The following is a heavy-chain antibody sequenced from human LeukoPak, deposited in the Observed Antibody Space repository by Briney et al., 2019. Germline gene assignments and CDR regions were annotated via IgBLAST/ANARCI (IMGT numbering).Heavy chain of an antibody. Sequence: SETLSLTCTVSGGSISSYYWSWIRQPPGKGLEWIGEINHSGSTNYNPSLKSRVTISVDTSKNQFSLKLSSVTAADTAVYYCARKGVAVAGIDYWGQGTLVTVSS. V-gene: IGHV4-34*01. CDR2: INHSGST. D-gene: IGHD6-19*01. CDR1: GGSISSYY. J-gene: IGHJ4*02. CDR3: ARKGVAVAGIDY.